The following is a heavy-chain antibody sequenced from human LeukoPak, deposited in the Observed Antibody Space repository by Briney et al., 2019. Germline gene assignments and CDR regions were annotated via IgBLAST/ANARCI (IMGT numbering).Heavy chain of an antibody. D-gene: IGHD1-26*01. CDR1: GYTLTSYY. Sequence: ASVKVSCKASGYTLTSYYLHWVRQAPGQGPEWMGWINPNSGGTNYAQKFQGRVTMTRDTSTSTAYMELSRLRSDDTAVYYCARDVVVGAHFGKDYWGQGTLVTVSS. V-gene: IGHV1-2*02. CDR2: INPNSGGT. CDR3: ARDVVVGAHFGKDY. J-gene: IGHJ4*02.